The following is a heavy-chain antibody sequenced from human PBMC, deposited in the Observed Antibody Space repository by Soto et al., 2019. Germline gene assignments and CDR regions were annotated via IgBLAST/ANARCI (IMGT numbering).Heavy chain of an antibody. V-gene: IGHV4-59*08. D-gene: IGHD3-16*01. Sequence: QVQLQESGPGLVKPSETLSLTCTVSGASINDYCWSWIRQSPGKRVEWIGFIYNSVSTRYNPSLESRATISVASSKSQISLDLNSVSAAHTAVYYCAANLWQRAMHVWGQGTTVAVSS. CDR2: IYNSVST. J-gene: IGHJ6*02. CDR1: GASINDYC. CDR3: AANLWQRAMHV.